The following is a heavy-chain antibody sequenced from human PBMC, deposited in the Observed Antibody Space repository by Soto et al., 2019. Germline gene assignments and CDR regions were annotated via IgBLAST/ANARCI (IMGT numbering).Heavy chain of an antibody. J-gene: IGHJ4*02. Sequence: EVQLVQSGGGLVQPGGSLKLSCAASGFTFSGSAMHWVRQASGKGLEWVGRIRSKANSYATAYAASVKGRFTISRDDSKNTAYLQMNSLKTEDTAVYYCTRHPPERGIPGVSNDCWGQGTLVTVSS. CDR2: IRSKANSYAT. V-gene: IGHV3-73*02. CDR1: GFTFSGSA. CDR3: TRHPPERGIPGVSNDC. D-gene: IGHD3-16*01.